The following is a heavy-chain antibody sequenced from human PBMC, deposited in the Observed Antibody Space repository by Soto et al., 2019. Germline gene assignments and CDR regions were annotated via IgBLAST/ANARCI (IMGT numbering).Heavy chain of an antibody. CDR2: IYYGGSS. CDR1: GVSSSSTSYY. V-gene: IGHV4-39*01. J-gene: IGHJ4*02. Sequence: ASATLSLTCTVSGVSSSSTSYYWGWFRQPPGKGLEWIGTIYYGGSSYSNPSLKSRVTISLDTSKNQFSLTLTSVTAADTAVYYCARHGSYWGQGTLVTVSS. CDR3: ARHGSY.